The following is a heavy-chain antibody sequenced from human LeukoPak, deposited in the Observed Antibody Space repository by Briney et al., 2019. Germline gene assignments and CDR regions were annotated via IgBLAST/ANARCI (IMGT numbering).Heavy chain of an antibody. CDR1: GFTLSNYA. Sequence: GGSLRLSCAASGFTLSNYAMRWVRQAPGKGLEWASVISGNGGRTYYVDSVKGRFTISRDNSKNTLYLQMNSLRAEDTAVYYCAKVRDLDTVLGRFDNWGQGTLVTVSS. CDR2: ISGNGGRT. D-gene: IGHD5-18*01. J-gene: IGHJ5*02. CDR3: AKVRDLDTVLGRFDN. V-gene: IGHV3-23*01.